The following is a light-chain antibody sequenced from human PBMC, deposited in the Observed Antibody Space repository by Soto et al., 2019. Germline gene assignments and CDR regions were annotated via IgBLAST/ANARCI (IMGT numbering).Light chain of an antibody. J-gene: IGKJ4*01. V-gene: IGKV3-15*01. CDR1: QIVGSG. Sequence: EIVMTQSPATLSVSPGEGATLSCRASQIVGSGLAWYQQKPGQAPRLLIYSASARATDIPARFSGSGSATEFTLTISSLQSEDFAVYYCQQYSNWPLTFGGGTKVDIK. CDR3: QQYSNWPLT. CDR2: SAS.